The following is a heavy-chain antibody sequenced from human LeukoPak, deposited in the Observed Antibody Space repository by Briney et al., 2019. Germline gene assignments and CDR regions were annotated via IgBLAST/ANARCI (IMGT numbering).Heavy chain of an antibody. Sequence: PSQTLSLTCTVSGGSISSGGYSWNWIRQPPGKGLEWIGYIYHSGSTHYNPSLRSRVAISIDGSKNQFSLTLTSVTAADTAVYYCAREDLGALRWFDPWGQGILVTVCS. J-gene: IGHJ5*02. V-gene: IGHV4-30-2*01. CDR1: GGSISSGGYS. CDR2: IYHSGST. D-gene: IGHD1-26*01. CDR3: AREDLGALRWFDP.